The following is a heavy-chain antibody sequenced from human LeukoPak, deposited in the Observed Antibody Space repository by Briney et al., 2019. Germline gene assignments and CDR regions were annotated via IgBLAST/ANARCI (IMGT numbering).Heavy chain of an antibody. J-gene: IGHJ4*02. V-gene: IGHV3-23*01. Sequence: GRSLRLFCEASGFPFCSYAMYWVRQAPGKGLHRVACILGIGCSALYADSAKGVFTIFRDNSKNTVYLQINSLRAEDTAVYYCGKTTTGYSSGQKPAWPVDYWGQGTLVTVSS. D-gene: IGHD6-19*01. CDR1: GFPFCSYA. CDR2: ILGIGCSA. CDR3: GKTTTGYSSGQKPAWPVDY.